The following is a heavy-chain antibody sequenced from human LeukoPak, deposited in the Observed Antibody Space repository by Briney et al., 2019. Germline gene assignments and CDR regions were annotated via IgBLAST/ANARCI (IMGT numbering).Heavy chain of an antibody. CDR1: GYTLTELS. D-gene: IGHD3-10*01. J-gene: IGHJ3*02. CDR2: FDPEDGET. V-gene: IGHV1-24*01. Sequence: ASVKVSCKASGYTLTELSIHWVRQAPGKGLEWMGGFDPEDGETTYAQKFQGRVTMTENTSTDTAYMEVSDLRSDDTAMYYCATDGDTGMAAWSFDIWGPGTMVTVSS. CDR3: ATDGDTGMAAWSFDI.